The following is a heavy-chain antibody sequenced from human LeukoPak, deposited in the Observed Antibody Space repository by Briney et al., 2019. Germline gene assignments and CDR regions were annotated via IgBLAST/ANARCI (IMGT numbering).Heavy chain of an antibody. J-gene: IGHJ4*02. CDR1: GFLFHVYT. CDR3: ARVVGIAAAGWWGIFDY. Sequence: GGSLRLSCRTSGFLFHVYTMTWVRQTPGKGLEWISSTSHSDDSTYYADSVKGRFTISRDNAKNSLYLQMNSLRAEDTAVYYCARVVGIAAAGWWGIFDYWGQGTLVTVSS. V-gene: IGHV3-23*01. D-gene: IGHD6-13*01. CDR2: TSHSDDST.